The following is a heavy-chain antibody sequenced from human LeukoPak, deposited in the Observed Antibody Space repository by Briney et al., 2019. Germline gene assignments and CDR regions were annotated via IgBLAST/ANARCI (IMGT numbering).Heavy chain of an antibody. D-gene: IGHD3-10*01. V-gene: IGHV3-23*01. CDR3: AKYYCGSGRPIFDY. J-gene: IGHJ4*02. CDR2: VSDSGDST. CDR1: RFTFANYA. Sequence: GGSLRLSCAASRFTFANYAMSWVRQAPGKGLEWISTVSDSGDSTYYADSVKGRFTISRDNSKNTLYLQLNNLRAEDTAVYYCAKYYCGSGRPIFDYWGQGTLVTVSS.